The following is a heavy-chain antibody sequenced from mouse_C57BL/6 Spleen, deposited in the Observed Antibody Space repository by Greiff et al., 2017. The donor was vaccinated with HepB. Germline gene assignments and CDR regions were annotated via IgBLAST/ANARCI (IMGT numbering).Heavy chain of an antibody. D-gene: IGHD1-1*01. CDR3: ARGHYYGSSYWFSY. CDR2: ILPGSGST. V-gene: IGHV1-9*01. Sequence: QVQLQQSGAELMKPGASVKLSCKATGYTFTGYWIEWVKQRPGHGLEWIGEILPGSGSTNYNGKFKGKATFTADTSSNTAYMQLSSLTTEDSAIYYCARGHYYGSSYWFSYWGQATLVTVSA. CDR1: GYTFTGYW. J-gene: IGHJ3*01.